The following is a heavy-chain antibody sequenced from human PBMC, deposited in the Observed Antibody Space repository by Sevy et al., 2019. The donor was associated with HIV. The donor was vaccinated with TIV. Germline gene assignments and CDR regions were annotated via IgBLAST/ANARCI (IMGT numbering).Heavy chain of an antibody. CDR1: GFTFSSYS. D-gene: IGHD6-19*01. Sequence: GGSLRLSCAASGFTFSSYSMNWVRQAPGKGLEWVSSISSSSSYIYYADSVKGRFTISRDNAKNSLYLQMNSLRAEDTAVYYCARDTEQWPEINGMDVWGQGTTVTVSS. CDR2: ISSSSSYI. CDR3: ARDTEQWPEINGMDV. V-gene: IGHV3-21*01. J-gene: IGHJ6*02.